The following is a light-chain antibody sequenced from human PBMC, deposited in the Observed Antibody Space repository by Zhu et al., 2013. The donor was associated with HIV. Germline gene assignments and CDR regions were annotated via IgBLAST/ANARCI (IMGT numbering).Light chain of an antibody. CDR2: AAS. J-gene: IGKJ2*01. V-gene: IGKV1-39*01. Sequence: DIQMTQSPFSLSAAVGDRVTITCRASQSISTYVNWYQQKAGKAPKLLIYAASSLQSGVPSRFSGSGSGADFTLTISSLQPEDFATYYCQQSYSTPPDYTFGQGTKLEIK. CDR1: QSISTY. CDR3: QQSYSTPPDYT.